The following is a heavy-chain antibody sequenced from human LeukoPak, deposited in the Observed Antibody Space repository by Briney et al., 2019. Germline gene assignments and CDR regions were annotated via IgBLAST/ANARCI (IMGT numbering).Heavy chain of an antibody. CDR2: INPNSGGT. Sequence: GASVKVSCKASGYTFTGYYMHWVRQAPGQGLEWMGWINPNSGGTNYAQKFQGRVTMTRDTSISTAYMELSRLRSDDTAVYYCARGVMGIAATGNNFDYWGQGTLVTVSS. D-gene: IGHD6-13*01. CDR3: ARGVMGIAATGNNFDY. J-gene: IGHJ4*02. V-gene: IGHV1-2*02. CDR1: GYTFTGYY.